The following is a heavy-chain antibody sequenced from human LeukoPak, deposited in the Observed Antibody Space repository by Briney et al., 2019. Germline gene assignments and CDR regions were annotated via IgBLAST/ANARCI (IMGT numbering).Heavy chain of an antibody. CDR1: GGTFSSYA. Sequence: SVKVSCKASGGTFSSYAISWVRQAPGQGLEWMGGIIPIFGTANYAQKFQGRVTITADESTSTAYMELSSLRSEDTAVYYCARDHGVFAGVIFYYYYGMDVWGQGTTVTVSS. V-gene: IGHV1-69*13. D-gene: IGHD3-16*02. CDR3: ARDHGVFAGVIFYYYYGMDV. CDR2: IIPIFGTA. J-gene: IGHJ6*02.